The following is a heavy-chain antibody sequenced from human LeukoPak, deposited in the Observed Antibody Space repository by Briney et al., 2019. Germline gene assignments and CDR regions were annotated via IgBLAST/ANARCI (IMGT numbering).Heavy chain of an antibody. V-gene: IGHV4-59*02. CDR2: IYYSGST. J-gene: IGHJ6*01. Sequence: NPSETLSLTCTVSGGSVSSHHWSWIRQPPGKGLEWIGYIYYSGSTNYNPSLKSRVTISVDTSKNQFSLKLSSVTAADTAVYFCVRDERRGGAAYGMDVWGQGTTVTVSS. CDR1: GGSVSSHH. D-gene: IGHD2-15*01. CDR3: VRDERRGGAAYGMDV.